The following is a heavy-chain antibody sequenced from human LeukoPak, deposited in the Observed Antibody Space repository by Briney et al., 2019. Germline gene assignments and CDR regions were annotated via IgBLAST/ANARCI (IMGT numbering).Heavy chain of an antibody. D-gene: IGHD4-17*01. CDR3: ARDPNGDYIGAFDM. CDR2: IRGGGGSA. V-gene: IGHV3-23*01. CDR1: GFTFSAYA. Sequence: GGSLRLSCTASGFTFSAYAMMWVRRAPGKGPEWVSAIRGGGGSAFCADSVKGRFTISRDDSKYTLFLQMNSLRAEDTAVYYCARDPNGDYIGAFDMWGPGTMVTVSS. J-gene: IGHJ3*02.